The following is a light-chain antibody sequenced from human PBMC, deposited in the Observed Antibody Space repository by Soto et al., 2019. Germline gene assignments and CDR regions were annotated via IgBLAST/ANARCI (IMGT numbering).Light chain of an antibody. CDR3: QQYNSYPYT. CDR1: QSISSW. Sequence: DIQMTQSPSTLSASVGDRVTITCRASQSISSWLAWYQQKPGKAPKLLIYDASSLESGVPSRFSGSGSGTEFTLTIRSLQPDDFATYYCQQYNSYPYTFGKGTKLEIK. V-gene: IGKV1-5*01. CDR2: DAS. J-gene: IGKJ2*01.